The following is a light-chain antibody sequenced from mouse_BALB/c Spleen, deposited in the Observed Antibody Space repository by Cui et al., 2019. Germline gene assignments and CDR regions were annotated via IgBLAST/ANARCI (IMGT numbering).Light chain of an antibody. J-gene: IGKJ5*01. CDR3: QQNNEGPLT. CDR1: ESVSSYVNSF. CDR2: LAS. V-gene: IGKV3-10*01. Sequence: NIVLTHTPASLSVSLVQRATLSCSASESVSSYVNSFIHWYQQKPGKPTKPLIYLASILEAGVPARFSGSGSRTDFTLTIDPGEADDAATYYCQQNNEGPLTFGAGTKL.